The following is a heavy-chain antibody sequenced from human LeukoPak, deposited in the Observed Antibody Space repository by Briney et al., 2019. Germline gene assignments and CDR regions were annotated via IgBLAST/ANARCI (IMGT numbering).Heavy chain of an antibody. CDR2: IYYSGST. V-gene: IGHV4-59*12. CDR1: GGSFSSYY. CDR3: ARGRIEGNWFDP. J-gene: IGHJ5*02. Sequence: SETLSLTCTVSGGSFSSYYWSWIRQPPGKGLEWIGYIYYSGSTKYNPSLKSRVTMSVDTSRNQFSLKVTSVTAVDTAVYYCARGRIEGNWFDPWGQGTLVTASS. D-gene: IGHD2-15*01.